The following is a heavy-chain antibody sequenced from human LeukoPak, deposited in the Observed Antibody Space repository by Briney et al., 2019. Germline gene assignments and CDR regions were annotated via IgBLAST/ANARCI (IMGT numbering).Heavy chain of an antibody. CDR1: GGSISSYY. CDR2: IYYSGST. Sequence: SGTLSLTCTVSGGSISSYYWSWIRQPPGKGLEWIGCIYYSGSTNYNPSLKSRVTISVDTSKNQFSLKLSSVTAADTAVYYCARGRIGGQNWGQGTLVTVSS. CDR3: ARGRIGGQN. D-gene: IGHD2/OR15-2a*01. J-gene: IGHJ4*02. V-gene: IGHV4-59*01.